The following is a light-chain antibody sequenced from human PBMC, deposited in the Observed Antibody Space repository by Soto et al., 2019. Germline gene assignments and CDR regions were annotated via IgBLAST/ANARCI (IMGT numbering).Light chain of an antibody. V-gene: IGLV1-44*01. CDR1: TSDIGTNA. Sequence: QSVLTQPPSASGTPGQRVTVSCSGSTSDIGTNAVNWFQHLPGTAPRLLIYTNNQRPSGVPDRFSGSKSGTSASLAISGLQSEDEADYYCSSYAGSNNFGVFGTGTKVTVL. CDR2: TNN. J-gene: IGLJ1*01. CDR3: SSYAGSNNFGV.